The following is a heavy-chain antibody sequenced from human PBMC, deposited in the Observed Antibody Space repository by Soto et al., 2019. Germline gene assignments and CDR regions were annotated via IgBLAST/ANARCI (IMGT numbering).Heavy chain of an antibody. Sequence: PGGSLRLSCAASGFTFSTYAMDWVRQAPGKGLEWVAVISGSEDNIHYADSVKGRFTISRDNSKNTLHLQMNNLRAEDTAVYYCAEDYYERTRYYNGYDYWGNEPLVTVSS. J-gene: IGHJ4*01. CDR3: AEDYYERTRYYNGYDY. CDR1: GFTFSTYA. V-gene: IGHV3-23*01. D-gene: IGHD3-22*01. CDR2: ISGSEDNI.